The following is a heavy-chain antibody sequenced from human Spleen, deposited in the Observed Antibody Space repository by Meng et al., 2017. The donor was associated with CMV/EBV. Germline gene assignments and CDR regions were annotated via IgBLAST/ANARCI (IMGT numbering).Heavy chain of an antibody. D-gene: IGHD2-2*01. V-gene: IGHV4-34*01. CDR3: ARAAGVPGAIPSGGYYYGMNV. CDR2: INHSGST. CDR1: GGSFSGYY. J-gene: IGHJ6*02. Sequence: GSLRLSCAVYGGSFSGYYWSWIRQPPGKGLEWIGEINHSGSTNYNPSLKSRVTISVDTSKNQFSLNLSSVTAADTAVYYCARAAGVPGAIPSGGYYYGMNVWGQGTTVTVSS.